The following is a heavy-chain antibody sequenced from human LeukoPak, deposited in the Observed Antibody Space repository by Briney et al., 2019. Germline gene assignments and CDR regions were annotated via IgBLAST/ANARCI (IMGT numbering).Heavy chain of an antibody. CDR2: IYTSGST. J-gene: IGHJ6*03. CDR3: AREDYSSGWYNYYYYMDV. D-gene: IGHD6-19*01. CDR1: GGSISSYY. V-gene: IGHV4-4*07. Sequence: SETLSLTCTVSGGSISSYYWSWIRQPAGKGLEWIGRIYTSGSTNYNPSLKSRVTMSVDTSKNQFSLKLSSVTAADTAVYYCAREDYSSGWYNYYYYMDVWGKGTTVTVSS.